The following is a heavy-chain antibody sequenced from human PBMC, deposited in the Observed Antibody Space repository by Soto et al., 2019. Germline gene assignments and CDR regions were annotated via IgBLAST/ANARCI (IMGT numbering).Heavy chain of an antibody. D-gene: IGHD6-19*01. CDR2: IIPIFGTA. CDR1: GGTFSSYA. CDR3: ARGVAVAGKGNYYYYGMDG. V-gene: IGHV1-69*13. Sequence: SVKVSCKASGGTFSSYAISWVRQAPGQGLEWMGGIIPIFGTANYAQKFQGRVTITADESTSTAYMELSSLRSEDTAVYYCARGVAVAGKGNYYYYGMDGWGQGTTV. J-gene: IGHJ6*02.